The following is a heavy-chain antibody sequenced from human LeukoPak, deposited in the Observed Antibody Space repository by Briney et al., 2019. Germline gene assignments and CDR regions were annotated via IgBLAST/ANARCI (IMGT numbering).Heavy chain of an antibody. V-gene: IGHV4-59*08. D-gene: IGHD3-10*01. J-gene: IGHJ4*02. Sequence: PSETLSLTCTVSGGSISSYYWSWIRQPPGKGLEWIGYIYYSGSTSYSPSLKSRVTISVDTSKNQFSLKLSSVTAADTAVYYCATITMLRGVTIDYWGQGTLVTVSA. CDR2: IYYSGST. CDR1: GGSISSYY. CDR3: ATITMLRGVTIDY.